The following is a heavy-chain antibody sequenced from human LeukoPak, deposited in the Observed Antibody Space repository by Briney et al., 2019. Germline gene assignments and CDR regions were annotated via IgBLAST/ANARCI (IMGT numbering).Heavy chain of an antibody. Sequence: GGSLRLSCAASGFTVRNNYMSWVRQAPGKGLEWVSAISGSGCSTYYADSVKGRFTISRDNSKNTLYLQMNSLRAEDTAVYYCARWRLELVWGQGTLVTVSS. D-gene: IGHD3-16*01. CDR3: ARWRLELV. CDR1: GFTVRNNY. V-gene: IGHV3-23*01. J-gene: IGHJ4*02. CDR2: ISGSGCST.